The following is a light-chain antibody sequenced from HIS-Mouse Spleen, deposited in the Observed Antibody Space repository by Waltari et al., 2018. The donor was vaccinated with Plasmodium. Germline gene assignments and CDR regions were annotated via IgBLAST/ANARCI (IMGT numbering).Light chain of an antibody. Sequence: QSPLTPPPSVSGSPGQSVTISCTGTSGDVCGSSYFPWSQQHPGKAPKLMIYDVSKRPSGGPDRFSGAKSGNTASLIISGRQAEDEADYYCCPDAGSYTVVFGGGTKLTVL. CDR2: DVS. J-gene: IGLJ2*01. CDR3: CPDAGSYTVV. V-gene: IGLV2-11*01. CDR1: SGDVCGSSY.